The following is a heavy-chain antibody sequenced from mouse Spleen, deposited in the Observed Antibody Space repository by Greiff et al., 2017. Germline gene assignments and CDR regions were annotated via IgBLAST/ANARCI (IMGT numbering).Heavy chain of an antibody. D-gene: IGHD2-4*01. V-gene: IGHV5-4*02. CDR2: ISDGGSYT. J-gene: IGHJ3*01. CDR3: ARALYDYDKWFAY. Sequence: EVNLVESGGGLVKPGGSLKLSCAASGFTFSDYYMYWVRQTPEKRLEWVATISDGGSYTYYPDSVKGRFTISRDNAKNNLYLQMSSLKSEDTAMYYCARALYDYDKWFAYWGQGTLVTVSA. CDR1: GFTFSDYY.